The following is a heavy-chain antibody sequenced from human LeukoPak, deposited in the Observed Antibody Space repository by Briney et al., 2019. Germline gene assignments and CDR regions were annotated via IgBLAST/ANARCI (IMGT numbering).Heavy chain of an antibody. Sequence: SETLSLTCAVSGGSISSSNYWSWIRQPPGKGLEWIGYIYYSGSTEYNPSLKSRVTISVDTSKNQFSLKMSSVTAADTAVYYCARARDGHINNWFDPWGQGTLVTVSS. D-gene: IGHD5-24*01. CDR3: ARARDGHINNWFDP. J-gene: IGHJ5*02. V-gene: IGHV4-61*01. CDR1: GGSISSSNY. CDR2: IYYSGST.